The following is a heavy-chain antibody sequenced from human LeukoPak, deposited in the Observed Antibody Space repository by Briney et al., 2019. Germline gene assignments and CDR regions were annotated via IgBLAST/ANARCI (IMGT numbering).Heavy chain of an antibody. Sequence: GGSLRLSCAASGFTFRVYSMSWVRQAPGKGLEWVSSISDNGVTTSYADSVKGRFTVSRDNSKNMVYLQMNSLRAENTALYYCTRDSGTYNWFDPWGQGTLVTVSS. D-gene: IGHD1-26*01. CDR2: ISDNGVTT. J-gene: IGHJ5*02. V-gene: IGHV3-23*01. CDR3: TRDSGTYNWFDP. CDR1: GFTFRVYS.